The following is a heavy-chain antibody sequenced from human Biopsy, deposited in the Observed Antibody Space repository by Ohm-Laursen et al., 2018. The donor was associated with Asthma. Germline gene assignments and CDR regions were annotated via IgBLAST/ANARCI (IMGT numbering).Heavy chain of an antibody. V-gene: IGHV4-34*01. CDR1: GGSFSGYY. CDR3: ARAGQCSSTSCYNPGWFDP. Sequence: SDTLSLTWAVYGGSFSGYYWSWIRQPPGKGLEWIGEINHSGSTNYNPSLKSRVTISVDTSKNKFSLKLSSVTAADTAVYYCARAGQCSSTSCYNPGWFDPWGQGTLVTVSS. CDR2: INHSGST. D-gene: IGHD2-2*01. J-gene: IGHJ5*02.